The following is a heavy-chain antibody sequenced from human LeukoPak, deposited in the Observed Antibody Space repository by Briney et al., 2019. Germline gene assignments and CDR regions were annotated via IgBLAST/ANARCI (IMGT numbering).Heavy chain of an antibody. D-gene: IGHD5-18*01. CDR1: GFTFSSYG. CDR3: AKRGRKGYSYGSDAFDI. J-gene: IGHJ3*02. V-gene: IGHV3-30*18. Sequence: GGSVRLSCAASGFTFSSYGMHWVRQAPGKGLEWVAVISYDGSNKYYADSVKGRFTISRDNSKNTLYLQMNSLRAEDAAVYYCAKRGRKGYSYGSDAFDIWGQGTMVTVSS. CDR2: ISYDGSNK.